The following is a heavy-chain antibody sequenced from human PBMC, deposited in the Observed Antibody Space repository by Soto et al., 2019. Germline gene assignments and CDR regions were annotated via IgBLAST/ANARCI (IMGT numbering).Heavy chain of an antibody. Sequence: EVQLLESGGGLVQPGGSLRLSCAASGFTFSSYVMIWVRKAPGEGLEWVSTISGSDGSAYYADSVKGQFTISRDNSKATMYLQMSSLRAEDTAVYYWAKGQGLFGAFDSWGQGTLVTVSS. J-gene: IGHJ4*02. V-gene: IGHV3-23*01. CDR3: AKGQGLFGAFDS. CDR1: GFTFSSYV. D-gene: IGHD3-10*02. CDR2: ISGSDGSA.